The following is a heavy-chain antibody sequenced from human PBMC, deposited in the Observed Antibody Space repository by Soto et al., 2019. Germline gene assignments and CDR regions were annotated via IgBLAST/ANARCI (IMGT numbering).Heavy chain of an antibody. V-gene: IGHV3-53*01. D-gene: IGHD2-21*02. CDR3: AGETRQYCGGDCHDAFDI. J-gene: IGHJ3*02. Sequence: GGSLRLSCAASGFTVSSNYMSWVRQAPGKGLEWVSVIYSGGSTYYADSVKGRFTISRDNSKNTLYLQMNSLRAEDTAVYYCAGETRQYCGGDCHDAFDIWGQGTMVTVSS. CDR1: GFTVSSNY. CDR2: IYSGGST.